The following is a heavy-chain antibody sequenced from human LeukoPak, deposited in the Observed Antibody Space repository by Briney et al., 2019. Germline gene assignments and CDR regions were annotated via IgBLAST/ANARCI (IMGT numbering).Heavy chain of an antibody. CDR2: ITGDGSST. V-gene: IGHV3-74*01. CDR3: ATERSLGY. Sequence: GGSLRLSCAASGFTFSTYSMHWGRQAPGKGLVWVSRITGDGSSTSYADSVKGRFTVSRDSAKNTVYLQMDSLRAEDTAVYYCATERSLGYWGQGTLVTVSS. J-gene: IGHJ4*02. CDR1: GFTFSTYS. D-gene: IGHD6-13*01.